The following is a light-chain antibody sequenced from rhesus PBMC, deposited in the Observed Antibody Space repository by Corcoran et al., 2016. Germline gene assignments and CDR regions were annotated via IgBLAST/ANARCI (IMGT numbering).Light chain of an antibody. V-gene: IGKV1-66*01. Sequence: DIQMTQSPSSLSASVGDRVTITCRASQGINNYLTWYQQKPGKAPKPLIYAASTLETGAPSRFSGSGSGTEYTLTISSLQPDDIATYYCQQYDDFPLTFGGGTKVEI. CDR3: QQYDDFPLT. CDR2: AAS. CDR1: QGINNY. J-gene: IGKJ4*01.